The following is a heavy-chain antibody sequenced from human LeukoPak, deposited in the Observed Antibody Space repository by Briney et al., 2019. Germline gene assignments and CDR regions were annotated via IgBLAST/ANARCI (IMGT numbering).Heavy chain of an antibody. CDR3: ATGLLWFGDRPGDY. D-gene: IGHD3-10*01. Sequence: ASVKVSCKVSGYTLTELSMHWVRQAPGKGLEWMGGFDPEDGETIYAQKFQGRVTMTEDTSTDTAYTELSSLRSEDTAVYYCATGLLWFGDRPGDYWGQGTLVTVSS. V-gene: IGHV1-24*01. CDR1: GYTLTELS. J-gene: IGHJ4*02. CDR2: FDPEDGET.